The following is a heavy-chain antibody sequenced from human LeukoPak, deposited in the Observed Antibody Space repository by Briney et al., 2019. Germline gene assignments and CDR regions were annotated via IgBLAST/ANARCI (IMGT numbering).Heavy chain of an antibody. J-gene: IGHJ4*01. CDR3: ARDRVIAGMPDGLDN. D-gene: IGHD2-2*01. CDR1: RFNFSTYG. Sequence: GGSLRLSCAASRFNFSTYGMHWVRQGPGKGLAWVAVIWYDGSNRYYADSVQGRFTIYRGNSKNAVYLQMSSLGDDDTAVYYCARDRVIAGMPDGLDNWRHGNRVTVFS. CDR2: IWYDGSNR. V-gene: IGHV3-33*01.